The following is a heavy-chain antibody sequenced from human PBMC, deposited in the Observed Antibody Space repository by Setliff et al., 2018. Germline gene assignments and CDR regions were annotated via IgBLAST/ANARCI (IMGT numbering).Heavy chain of an antibody. Sequence: TSETLSLTCAVYDGSFSDYYWTWIRQPPGKGLEWIGEINHYGSTNYKSSLRSRVTISLDTSENQFSLKLSSVTAADTAVYYCARRWNFGPYGSGIHDGFDMWGQGTMVTVSS. D-gene: IGHD3-10*01. V-gene: IGHV4-34*01. CDR3: ARRWNFGPYGSGIHDGFDM. J-gene: IGHJ3*02. CDR1: DGSFSDYY. CDR2: INHYGST.